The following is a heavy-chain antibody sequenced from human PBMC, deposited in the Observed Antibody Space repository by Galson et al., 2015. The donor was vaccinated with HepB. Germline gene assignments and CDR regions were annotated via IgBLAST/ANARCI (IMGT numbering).Heavy chain of an antibody. CDR2: ISSSGSTI. D-gene: IGHD2-21*02. CDR1: GFTFSSYE. CDR3: ARSGDLGDYYGMDV. V-gene: IGHV3-48*03. J-gene: IGHJ6*02. Sequence: SLRLSCAASGFTFSSYEMNWVRQAPGKGLEWVSYISSSGSTIYYADSVKGRFTISRDNAKNSLYLQMNSLRAEDTAVYYCARSGDLGDYYGMDVWGQGTTVTVSS.